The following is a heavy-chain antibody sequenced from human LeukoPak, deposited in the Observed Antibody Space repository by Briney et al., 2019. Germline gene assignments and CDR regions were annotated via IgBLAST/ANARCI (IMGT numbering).Heavy chain of an antibody. CDR1: GGTFSSYA. J-gene: IGHJ6*03. CDR3: ASGIVGVGYYYYYMDV. D-gene: IGHD1-26*01. CDR2: IIPIFGTA. V-gene: IGHV1-69*13. Sequence: ASVKVSCKASGGTFSSYAISWVRQAPGQGLEWMGGIIPIFGTANYAQKFQGRVTITADESTSTAYMELSSLRSEDTAVYYCASGIVGVGYYYYYMDVWGKGTTVTISS.